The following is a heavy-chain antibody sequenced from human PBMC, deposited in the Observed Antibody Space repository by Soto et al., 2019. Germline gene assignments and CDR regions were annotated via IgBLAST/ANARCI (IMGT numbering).Heavy chain of an antibody. V-gene: IGHV1-18*01. CDR2: INTYNGMT. CDR1: GYTFINYH. D-gene: IGHD5-12*01. Sequence: QVQLVQSGGEVKKPGASVTVSCKASGYTFINYHITWVRQAPGQGLEWMAWINTYNGMTDFAQRFQGRVTMTRDTSTSTAYMELRNLGSDDTAVYCCAKSPRGEMATDWGQGTLVTVSS. CDR3: AKSPRGEMATD. J-gene: IGHJ4*02.